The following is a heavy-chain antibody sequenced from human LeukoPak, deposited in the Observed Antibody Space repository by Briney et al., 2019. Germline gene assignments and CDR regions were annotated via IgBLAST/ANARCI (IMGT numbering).Heavy chain of an antibody. Sequence: PSETLSLTCTVSGGSISSYYWSWIRQPPGKGLEWIGYIYYSGSTNYNPSLKSRVTISVDTSKNQFSLRLSSVTAADTAVYYCATVLSRSSAQFDIWGQGTMVTVSS. CDR1: GGSISSYY. CDR3: ATVLSRSSAQFDI. D-gene: IGHD6-6*01. V-gene: IGHV4-59*01. CDR2: IYYSGST. J-gene: IGHJ3*02.